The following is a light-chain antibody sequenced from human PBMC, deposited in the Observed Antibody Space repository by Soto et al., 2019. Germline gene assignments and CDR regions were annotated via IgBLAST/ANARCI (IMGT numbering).Light chain of an antibody. J-gene: IGLJ3*02. Sequence: QSVLTQPPSASGSPGQSVTISCTGTSSDVGGHDYVSWYQQHPGKAPRLMIYEVSKRPSGVPDRFSGSKSANTASLTVSGLQAEDEANYYCSSYAGTDNFEVFGGGTKLTVL. CDR3: SSYAGTDNFEV. CDR2: EVS. V-gene: IGLV2-8*01. CDR1: SSDVGGHDY.